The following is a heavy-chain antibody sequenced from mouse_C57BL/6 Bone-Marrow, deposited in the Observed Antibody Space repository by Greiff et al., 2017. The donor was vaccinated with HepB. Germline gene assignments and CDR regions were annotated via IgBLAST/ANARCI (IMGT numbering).Heavy chain of an antibody. CDR2: IDPSDSET. V-gene: IGHV1-52*01. D-gene: IGHD4-1*01. J-gene: IGHJ3*01. Sequence: QVQLQQPGAELVRPGSSVKLSCKASGYTFTSYWMHWVKQRPIQGLEWIGNIDPSDSETHYNQKFKDKATLTVDKSSSTAYMQLSSLTSEDSAVYYGARVARTGSFAYWGQGTLVTVAA. CDR1: GYTFTSYW. CDR3: ARVARTGSFAY.